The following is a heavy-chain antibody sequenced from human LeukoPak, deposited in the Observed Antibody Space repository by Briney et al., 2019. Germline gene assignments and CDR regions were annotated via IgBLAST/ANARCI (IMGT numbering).Heavy chain of an antibody. Sequence: GGSLRLSCAASGFTFSSYSMNWVRQAPGKGLEWVSYITTSSDTIYYADSVKGRFIISRDNAKNSLYLQMNSLRAEDTAVYYCARVATQYYYDSSGYPYWYFDLWGRGTLVTVSS. CDR1: GFTFSSYS. CDR2: ITTSSDTI. D-gene: IGHD3-22*01. V-gene: IGHV3-48*01. CDR3: ARVATQYYYDSSGYPYWYFDL. J-gene: IGHJ2*01.